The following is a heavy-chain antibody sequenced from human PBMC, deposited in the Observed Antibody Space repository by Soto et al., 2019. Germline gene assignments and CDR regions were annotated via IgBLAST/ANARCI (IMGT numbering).Heavy chain of an antibody. J-gene: IGHJ6*02. CDR1: GGSISSSNW. V-gene: IGHV4-4*02. D-gene: IGHD6-19*01. CDR3: ARLIAVAGTDYYYYYGMDV. CDR2: IYHSGST. Sequence: PSETLSLTCAVSGGSISSSNWWSWVRQPPGKGLEGIGEIYHSGSTNYNPSLKSRVTISVDKSKNQFSLKLSSVTAADTAVYYCARLIAVAGTDYYYYYGMDVWGQGTTVTVSS.